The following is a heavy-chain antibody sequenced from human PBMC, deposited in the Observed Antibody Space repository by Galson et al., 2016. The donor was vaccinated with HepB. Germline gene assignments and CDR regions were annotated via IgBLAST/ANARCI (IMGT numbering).Heavy chain of an antibody. J-gene: IGHJ6*02. CDR3: ARDPGLRNGMDV. CDR2: SYGDGRT. Sequence: SLRLSCAAYGLPVSNDYMSWVRQAPGEGLKWVSVSYGDGRTYYAESVKGRFTISRDTSKNTVFLQMNSLRGEDTAVYYCARDPGLRNGMDVWGQGTTVTVS. V-gene: IGHV3-53*01. CDR1: GLPVSNDY.